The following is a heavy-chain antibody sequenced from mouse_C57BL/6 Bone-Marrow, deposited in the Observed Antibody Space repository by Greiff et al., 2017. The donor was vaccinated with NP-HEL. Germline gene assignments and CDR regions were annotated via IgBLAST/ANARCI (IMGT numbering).Heavy chain of an antibody. CDR3: ARGGIIYYDYPSWFAY. CDR1: GYSITSGYY. Sequence: VQLKESGPGLVKPSQSLSLTCSVTGYSITSGYYWNWIRQFPGNKLEWMGYIGYDGSNNYNPSLNNRISITRDTSKNQFFLKLNSVTTEDTATYYCARGGIIYYDYPSWFAYWGQGTLVTVSA. CDR2: IGYDGSN. D-gene: IGHD2-4*01. J-gene: IGHJ3*01. V-gene: IGHV3-6*01.